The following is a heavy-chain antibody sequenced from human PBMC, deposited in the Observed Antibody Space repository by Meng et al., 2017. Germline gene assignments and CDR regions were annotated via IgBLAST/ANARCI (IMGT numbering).Heavy chain of an antibody. CDR2: INHSGST. CDR1: GGSFSGYY. D-gene: IGHD3-16*02. Sequence: SETLSLTCAVYGGSFSGYYWSWIRQPPGKGLEWIGEINHSGSTNYNPSLKSRVTISVDTSKNQFSLKLSSVTAADTAVCYCARGTVYYDYVWGSYRTHNHGKFDYWGQGNLVTGAS. CDR3: ARGTVYYDYVWGSYRTHNHGKFDY. J-gene: IGHJ4*02. V-gene: IGHV4-34*01.